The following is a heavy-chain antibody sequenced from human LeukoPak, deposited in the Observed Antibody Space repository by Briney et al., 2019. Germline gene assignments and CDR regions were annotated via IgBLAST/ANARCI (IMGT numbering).Heavy chain of an antibody. CDR2: INTNTGNP. D-gene: IGHD6-13*01. Sequence: ASVKVSCKASGLTFSNYGITWVRQAPGQGLEWMGWINTNTGNPTYAQGFTGRFVFSLDTSVSTAYLQISRLKAEDTAVYYCAESSSWTKGSDWFDPWGQGTLVTVSS. CDR3: AESSSWTKGSDWFDP. CDR1: GLTFSNYG. J-gene: IGHJ5*02. V-gene: IGHV7-4-1*02.